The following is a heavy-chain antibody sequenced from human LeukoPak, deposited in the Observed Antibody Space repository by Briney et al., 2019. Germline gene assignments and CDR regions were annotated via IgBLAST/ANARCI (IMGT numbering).Heavy chain of an antibody. V-gene: IGHV1-46*01. CDR1: GYTFTNDY. CDR2: SSPSGGST. CDR3: ARDRSNYAYYYYGMDV. J-gene: IGHJ6*02. D-gene: IGHD4-11*01. Sequence: ASVKVSCKASGYTFTNDYIHWVRQAPGQGLEWMGISSPSGGSTSYAQKFQGRVTMTWDTSTSTVYMELSSLRSEDTAVYYCARDRSNYAYYYYGMDVWGQGTTVTVSS.